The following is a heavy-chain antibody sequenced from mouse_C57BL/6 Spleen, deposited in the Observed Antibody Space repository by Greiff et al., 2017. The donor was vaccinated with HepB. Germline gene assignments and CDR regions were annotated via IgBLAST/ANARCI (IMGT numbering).Heavy chain of an antibody. CDR3: ARGDYYYGSRPYYFDY. V-gene: IGHV1-55*01. Sequence: QVQLKQPGAELVKPGASVKMSCKASGYTFTSYWITWVKQRPGQGLEWIGDIYPGSGSTNYNEKFKSKATLTVDTSSSTAYMQLSSLTSEDSAVYYCARGDYYYGSRPYYFDYWGQGTTLTVSS. CDR2: IYPGSGST. CDR1: GYTFTSYW. J-gene: IGHJ2*01. D-gene: IGHD1-1*01.